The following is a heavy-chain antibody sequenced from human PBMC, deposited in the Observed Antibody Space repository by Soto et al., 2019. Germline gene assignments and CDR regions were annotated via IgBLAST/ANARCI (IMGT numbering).Heavy chain of an antibody. CDR1: GFTVSSNY. V-gene: IGHV3-53*01. CDR2: LSSGGST. J-gene: IGHJ4*02. Sequence: PGGSLRLSCAVSGFTVSSNYMIWVRQAPGKGLEWVSLLSSGGSTYYADSVKGRFTISRDDSKNTLYLQMNSLRADDTAVYYCALSGMYSSGWFDYWGQGTLVTVSS. D-gene: IGHD6-19*01. CDR3: ALSGMYSSGWFDY.